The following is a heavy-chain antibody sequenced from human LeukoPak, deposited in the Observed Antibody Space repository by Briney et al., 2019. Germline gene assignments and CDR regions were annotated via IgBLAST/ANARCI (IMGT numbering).Heavy chain of an antibody. J-gene: IGHJ6*03. Sequence: PGGSLRLSCAASGFTFSSYWMSWVRQAPGKGLEWVSAISGSGGSTYYADSVKGRFTISRDNSKNTLYLQMNSLRAEDTAVYYCATHYGDWYYMDVWGKGTTVTVSS. CDR1: GFTFSSYW. D-gene: IGHD4-17*01. V-gene: IGHV3-23*01. CDR3: ATHYGDWYYMDV. CDR2: ISGSGGST.